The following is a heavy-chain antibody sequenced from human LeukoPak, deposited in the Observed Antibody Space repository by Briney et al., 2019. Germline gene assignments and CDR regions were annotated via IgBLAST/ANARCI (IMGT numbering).Heavy chain of an antibody. J-gene: IGHJ5*02. V-gene: IGHV4-4*07. CDR3: ARELRSGGAAGIFDP. CDR1: GGSISSYY. CDR2: IYTSGST. D-gene: IGHD6-13*01. Sequence: SETLSLTCTVSGGSISSYYWSWIRQPPGKGLEWIGRIYTSGSTNYNPSLKSRVTMSVDTSKNQFSLKLSSVTAADTAVYYCARELRSGGAAGIFDPWGQGTLVTVSS.